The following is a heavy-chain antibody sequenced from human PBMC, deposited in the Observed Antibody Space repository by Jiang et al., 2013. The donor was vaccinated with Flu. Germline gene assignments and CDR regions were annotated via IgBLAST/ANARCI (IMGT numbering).Heavy chain of an antibody. CDR3: ARGLNGELPYYSYGMDV. CDR1: GYTFISYY. J-gene: IGHJ6*02. D-gene: IGHD1-26*01. Sequence: GAEVKKPGASVKVSCKASGYTFISYYLHWVRQAPGQGLEWMGKINPSDGGTNYAQKFQGRVTMTRDSSTSTVYMELSSLRSEDTAVYYCARGLNGELPYYSYGMDVWGQGTTVTVSS. CDR2: INPSDGGT. V-gene: IGHV1-46*01.